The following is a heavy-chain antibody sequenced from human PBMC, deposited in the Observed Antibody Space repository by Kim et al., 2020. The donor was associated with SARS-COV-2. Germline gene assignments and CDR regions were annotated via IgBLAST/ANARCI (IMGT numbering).Heavy chain of an antibody. CDR1: GFTFSNAW. Sequence: GGSLRLSCAASGFTFSNAWMSWVRQAPGKGLEWVGRIKSKTDGGTIDYAAPVKGRFTISRDDLKNTLYLQMNSLKTEDTAVYYCTLRSTSTNYYYGMDVWGQGTTVTVSS. CDR2: IKSKTDGGTI. J-gene: IGHJ6*02. V-gene: IGHV3-15*01. CDR3: TLRSTSTNYYYGMDV. D-gene: IGHD2-2*01.